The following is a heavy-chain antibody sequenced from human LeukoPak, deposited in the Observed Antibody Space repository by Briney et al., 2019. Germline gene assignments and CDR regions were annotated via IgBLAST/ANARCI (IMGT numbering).Heavy chain of an antibody. D-gene: IGHD1-26*01. J-gene: IGHJ3*02. Sequence: PSETLSLTCTASGGSISSGDDYWNWIRQPPGKGLEWIGYIYYSGSTYYNPSLKSRVTISVDTSKNQFSLKLSSVTAADTAVYYCARDVRYSGSYGDHWAAFDIWGQGTMVTVSS. CDR2: IYYSGST. CDR1: GGSISSGDDY. CDR3: ARDVRYSGSYGDHWAAFDI. V-gene: IGHV4-30-4*02.